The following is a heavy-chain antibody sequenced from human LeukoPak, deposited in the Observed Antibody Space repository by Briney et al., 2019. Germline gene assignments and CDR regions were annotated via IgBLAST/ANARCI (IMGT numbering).Heavy chain of an antibody. CDR1: GFTFSTFW. V-gene: IGHV3-7*01. Sequence: GGSLRLSCAASGFTFSTFWMSWVRQAPGKGLEWVANIKQDGSENYYVDSVKGRFTISRDNAKNSLFLQMNSLRAEDTAVYYCATEGMISVAGNPLDYWGQGTLVTVSS. J-gene: IGHJ4*02. D-gene: IGHD6-19*01. CDR2: IKQDGSEN. CDR3: ATEGMISVAGNPLDY.